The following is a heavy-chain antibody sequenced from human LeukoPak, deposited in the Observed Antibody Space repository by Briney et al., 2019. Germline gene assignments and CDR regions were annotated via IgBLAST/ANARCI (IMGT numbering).Heavy chain of an antibody. V-gene: IGHV3-9*03. D-gene: IGHD3-22*01. CDR2: ICFISVII. CDR1: GFTFDDYA. CDR3: ARRSGYLLDAFDI. J-gene: IGHJ3*02. Sequence: PGXSLRLSCAASGFTFDDYAMHWVRHAPGKGLEWVSVICFISVIIRYADSLNARFTISRYNAKNSLYLQMNSLRAEDMALYYCARRSGYLLDAFDIWGQGTMVTVSS.